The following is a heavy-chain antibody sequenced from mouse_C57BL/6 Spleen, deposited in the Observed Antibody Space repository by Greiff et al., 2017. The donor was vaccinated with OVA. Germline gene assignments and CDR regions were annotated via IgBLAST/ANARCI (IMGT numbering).Heavy chain of an antibody. CDR1: GYTFTSYW. J-gene: IGHJ3*01. Sequence: VKVVESGAELVKPGASVKMSCKASGYTFTSYWITWVKQRPGQGLEWIGDIYPGSGSTNYNETFKSKATLTVDTSSSTAYMQLSSLTSEDAAVDYCARCGERGIFAYWGQGTLVTVSA. V-gene: IGHV1-55*01. CDR3: ARCGERGIFAY. CDR2: IYPGSGST.